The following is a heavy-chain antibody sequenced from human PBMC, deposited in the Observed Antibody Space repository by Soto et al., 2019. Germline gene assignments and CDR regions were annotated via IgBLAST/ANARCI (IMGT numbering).Heavy chain of an antibody. Sequence: GASVKVSRKASGYTFTSYAMHWVRQAPGQRLEWMGWINAGNGNTKYSQKFQGRVTITRDTSASTAYMELSSLRSEDTAVYYCARDTPVVIGFRYYGMDVWGQGTTVTVSS. CDR3: ARDTPVVIGFRYYGMDV. J-gene: IGHJ6*02. D-gene: IGHD3-22*01. V-gene: IGHV1-3*01. CDR1: GYTFTSYA. CDR2: INAGNGNT.